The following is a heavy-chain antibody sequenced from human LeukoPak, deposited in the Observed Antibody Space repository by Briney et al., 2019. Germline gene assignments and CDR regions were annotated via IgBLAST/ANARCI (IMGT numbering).Heavy chain of an antibody. D-gene: IGHD2-15*01. Sequence: GGSLRLSCAAFGFTFSDYSMNWVRQAPGKGLEWVAVIWYDGSKKYYADSVKGRFTISRDNSKNTLYLQMNSLRVEDTAVYYCAREGGPWGQGTLVTVSS. V-gene: IGHV3-33*08. CDR2: IWYDGSKK. CDR3: AREGGP. CDR1: GFTFSDYS. J-gene: IGHJ5*02.